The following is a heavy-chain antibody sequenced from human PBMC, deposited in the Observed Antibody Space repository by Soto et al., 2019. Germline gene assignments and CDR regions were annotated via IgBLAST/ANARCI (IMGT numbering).Heavy chain of an antibody. J-gene: IGHJ6*02. CDR2: IWYDGSNK. CDR1: GFTFSSYG. D-gene: IGHD3-3*01. Sequence: QVQLVESGGGVVQPGRSLRLSCAASGFTFSSYGMHWVRQAPGKGLEWVAVIWYDGSNKYYADSVKGRFTISRDNSKNTRYMQMNSLRAEDTAVYYCARGGGGEQREYYDFWSGYYIVHYYYGMAVWGQGTTVTVSS. V-gene: IGHV3-33*01. CDR3: ARGGGGEQREYYDFWSGYYIVHYYYGMAV.